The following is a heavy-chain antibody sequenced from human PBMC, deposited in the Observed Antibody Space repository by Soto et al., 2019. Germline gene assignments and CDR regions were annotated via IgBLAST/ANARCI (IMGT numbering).Heavy chain of an antibody. Sequence: ASVKVSCKAFGYTFTSYAIHWVRQAPGQRLEWMGWISAGNGNTKYSQKFQGRVTITRDTSASTAYMELTSLRSEDTAVYYCERDLAHGIPDYWGQGTLVTVSS. V-gene: IGHV1-3*01. CDR1: GYTFTSYA. CDR3: ERDLAHGIPDY. J-gene: IGHJ4*02. D-gene: IGHD2-21*01. CDR2: ISAGNGNT.